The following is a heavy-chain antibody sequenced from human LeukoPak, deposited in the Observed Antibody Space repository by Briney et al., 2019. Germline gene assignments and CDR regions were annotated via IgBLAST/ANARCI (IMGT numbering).Heavy chain of an antibody. CDR1: GYTFTGYY. CDR2: INPNSGGT. D-gene: IGHD3-3*01. Sequence: GASVKVSCKASGYTFTGYYMRWVRQAPGQGLEWMGWINPNSGGTNYAQKFQGRVTMTRDTSISTAYMELSRLRSDDTTVYYCARAHGITIFGVVIGIDYWGQGTLVTVSS. J-gene: IGHJ4*02. V-gene: IGHV1-2*02. CDR3: ARAHGITIFGVVIGIDY.